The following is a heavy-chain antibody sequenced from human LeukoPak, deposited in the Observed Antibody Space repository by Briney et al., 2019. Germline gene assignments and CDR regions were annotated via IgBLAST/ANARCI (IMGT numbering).Heavy chain of an antibody. Sequence: AGGSLRLSCTASGFTFSTYAIHWVRQAPGKGLEWVAFIWYDGNEIYYADSAKGRFTISRDNSKNTLYLQMSSLRAEDTSIYYCATEQEGRRAAFDYWGQGTLVTVAS. CDR1: GFTFSTYA. D-gene: IGHD1/OR15-1a*01. CDR2: IWYDGNEI. V-gene: IGHV3-30*04. J-gene: IGHJ4*02. CDR3: ATEQEGRRAAFDY.